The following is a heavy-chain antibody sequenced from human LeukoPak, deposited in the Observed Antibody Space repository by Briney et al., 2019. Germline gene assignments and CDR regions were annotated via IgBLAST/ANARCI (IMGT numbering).Heavy chain of an antibody. V-gene: IGHV1-69*06. CDR3: ARDRPIYCSGGSCYLFDY. D-gene: IGHD2-15*01. J-gene: IGHJ4*02. CDR1: GGTFSSYA. CDR2: IIPIFGTA. Sequence: SVKVSCKASGGTFSSYAISWVRQAPGQGLEWMGGIIPIFGTANYAQKFQGRVTITADKSTSTAYMELSSLGSEDTAVYYCARDRPIYCSGGSCYLFDYWGQGTLVTVSS.